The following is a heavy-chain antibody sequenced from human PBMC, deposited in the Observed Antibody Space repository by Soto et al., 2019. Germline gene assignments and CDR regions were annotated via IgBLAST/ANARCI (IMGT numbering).Heavy chain of an antibody. V-gene: IGHV1-18*01. CDR1: GYTFTTYA. D-gene: IGHD6-6*01. CDR3: ARDPQYSTSSQVFDS. Sequence: QVQLVQSGAEVKKPGASVKVSCKASGYTFTTYAISWVRQAPGQGLEWMGRISTYNGNTKYAQKLQGRVTMTTDTSTSTACMELRSLRSDDTAVYYCARDPQYSTSSQVFDSWGQGTLVTVSS. J-gene: IGHJ4*02. CDR2: ISTYNGNT.